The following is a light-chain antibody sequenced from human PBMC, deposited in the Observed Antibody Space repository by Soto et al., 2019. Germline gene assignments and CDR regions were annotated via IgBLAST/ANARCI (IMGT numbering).Light chain of an antibody. V-gene: IGLV2-14*03. CDR2: DVS. Sequence: QSALTQPASVSGSPGHSITISCTGTSSDVGGYNYVSWYQQHPGKAPKLMIYDVSDRPSGVSNRFSASKSGNTASLTISGLQAEDEADYYCCSYTSSSTPGVFGTGTKLTVL. CDR3: CSYTSSSTPGV. J-gene: IGLJ1*01. CDR1: SSDVGGYNY.